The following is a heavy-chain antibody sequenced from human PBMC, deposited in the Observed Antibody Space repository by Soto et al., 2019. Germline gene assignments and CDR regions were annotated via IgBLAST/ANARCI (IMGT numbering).Heavy chain of an antibody. Sequence: EVQLVESGGGLVKPGGSLSLSCAASGFTFSSYTINWFRQAQGKGLEWFSSITPSSNYIYYADSVKGRFTISRDNAKNSLYLQMNSLRAEDTAVYYCHCSSFVWGQGALVTVSS. J-gene: IGHJ4*02. CDR2: ITPSSNYI. CDR1: GFTFSSYT. CDR3: HCSSFV. V-gene: IGHV3-21*06. D-gene: IGHD6-6*01.